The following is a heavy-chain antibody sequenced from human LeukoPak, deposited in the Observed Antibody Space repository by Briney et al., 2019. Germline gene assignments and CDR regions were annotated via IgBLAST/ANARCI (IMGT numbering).Heavy chain of an antibody. CDR2: ISWDGGST. V-gene: IGHV3-43D*03. CDR3: AKDVRGSTSLYGLDY. D-gene: IGHD6-13*01. Sequence: GGSLRLSCAASGFTFDDYAMHWVRQAPGKGLEWVSLISWDGGSTYYADSVKGRFTISRDNSKNSLYLQMNSLRSEDTALYYCAKDVRGSTSLYGLDYWGQGTLVTVSS. CDR1: GFTFDDYA. J-gene: IGHJ4*02.